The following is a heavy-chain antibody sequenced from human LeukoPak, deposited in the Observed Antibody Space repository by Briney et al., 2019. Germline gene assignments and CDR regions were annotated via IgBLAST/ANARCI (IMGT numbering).Heavy chain of an antibody. D-gene: IGHD6-19*01. J-gene: IGHJ5*02. CDR1: GFTFSTHD. V-gene: IGHV3-23*01. CDR3: ANLKGWGS. Sequence: GGSLRLSCTTSGFTFSTHDMDWVRQTPGKGLEWVSGISGSGTSIYYAESVRGRFTISRDNSKNTLFLQMNSLRAEDAAVYYCANLKGWGSWGQGTLVTVSS. CDR2: ISGSGTSI.